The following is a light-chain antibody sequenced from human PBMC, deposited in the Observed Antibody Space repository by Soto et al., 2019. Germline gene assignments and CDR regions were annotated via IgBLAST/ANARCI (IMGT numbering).Light chain of an antibody. CDR2: GAS. CDR1: QSVSSSY. V-gene: IGKV3-20*01. Sequence: EIVLTQSPGTLSLSPGERATLSCRASQSVSSSYLAWYQQNPGQAPRLLIYGASRRATGIPDRFSGSGSGRDFTLTISRLEPEDFAVYYCQQYGSSPWTFGQGTKVEIK. J-gene: IGKJ1*01. CDR3: QQYGSSPWT.